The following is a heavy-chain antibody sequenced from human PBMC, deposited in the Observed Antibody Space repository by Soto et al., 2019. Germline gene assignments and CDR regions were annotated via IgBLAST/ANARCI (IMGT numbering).Heavy chain of an antibody. J-gene: IGHJ4*02. CDR3: ARGKYNYGSDY. V-gene: IGHV3-48*02. CDR1: GFTFSNYG. Sequence: EVQLVESGGGLVQSGGSRRLSCTASGFTFSNYGMNWIRQAPGKGLEWISFISYGSSSTYYADSVKGRFTISRDNAKNSLYLQMNSLRDEDTAVYYCARGKYNYGSDYWGQGAMVTVSS. CDR2: ISYGSSST. D-gene: IGHD5-18*01.